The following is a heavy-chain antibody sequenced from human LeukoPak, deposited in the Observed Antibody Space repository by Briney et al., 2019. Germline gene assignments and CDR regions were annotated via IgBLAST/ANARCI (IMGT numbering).Heavy chain of an antibody. Sequence: GGSLRLSCAASGFTLRSYAMSWVRQAPGKGLEWVSAISDSGGSTYYLDSVKGRFTISRDNAKNSLYLQMNSLRAEDTAVYYCARDRYYGSGSYYKEYYYYGMDVWGKGTTVTVSS. CDR2: ISDSGGST. D-gene: IGHD3-10*01. CDR3: ARDRYYGSGSYYKEYYYYGMDV. CDR1: GFTLRSYA. V-gene: IGHV3-23*01. J-gene: IGHJ6*04.